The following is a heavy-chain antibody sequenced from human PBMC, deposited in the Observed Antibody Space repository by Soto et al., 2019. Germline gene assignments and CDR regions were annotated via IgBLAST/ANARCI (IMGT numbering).Heavy chain of an antibody. J-gene: IGHJ5*02. CDR2: IIPIFGTA. Sequence: ASVKVSCKASGGTFSSYAISWVRQAPGQGLEWMGGIIPIFGTANYAQKFQGRVTITADESTSTAYMELSSLRSEDTAVYYCARRIAVAGTLNWFDPWGKGTLVTVPS. CDR1: GGTFSSYA. CDR3: ARRIAVAGTLNWFDP. D-gene: IGHD6-19*01. V-gene: IGHV1-69*13.